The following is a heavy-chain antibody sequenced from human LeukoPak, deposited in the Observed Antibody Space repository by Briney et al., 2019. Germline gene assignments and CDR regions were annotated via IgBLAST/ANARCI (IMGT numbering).Heavy chain of an antibody. CDR3: ARDTLQGSWSDWGRGHYYYGMDV. J-gene: IGHJ6*02. CDR1: GGSISSSSYY. D-gene: IGHD3-16*01. V-gene: IGHV4-39*07. CDR2: IYYSGST. Sequence: SETLSLTCTVSGGSISSSSYYWGWIRQPPGKGLEWIGSIYYSGSTYYNPSLKSRVTISVDTSKNQFSLKLSSVTAADTAVYYCARDTLQGSWSDWGRGHYYYGMDVWGQGTTVTVSS.